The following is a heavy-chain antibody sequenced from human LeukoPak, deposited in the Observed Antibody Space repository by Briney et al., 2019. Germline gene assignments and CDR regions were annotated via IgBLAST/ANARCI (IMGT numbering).Heavy chain of an antibody. CDR2: ISSSSSTI. J-gene: IGHJ5*02. Sequence: PGGSLRLSCAASGFTFSSYEMNWVRQAPGKGLEWVSYISSSSSTIYYADSVKGRFTISRDNAKNSLYLQMNSLRAEDTAVYYCARDPRAIAAAGTGWFDPWGQGTLVTVSS. D-gene: IGHD6-13*01. CDR3: ARDPRAIAAAGTGWFDP. V-gene: IGHV3-48*01. CDR1: GFTFSSYE.